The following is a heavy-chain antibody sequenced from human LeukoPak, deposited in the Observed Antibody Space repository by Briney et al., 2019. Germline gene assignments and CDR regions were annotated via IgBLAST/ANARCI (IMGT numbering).Heavy chain of an antibody. CDR1: GGSFSGYY. V-gene: IGHV4-34*01. D-gene: IGHD4-17*01. CDR3: ARLRAVVDY. CDR2: INHSGST. Sequence: SETLSLTCAVYGGSFSGYYWSWIRQPPGKGLEWIGEINHSGSTNYNPSLKSRVTISVDTSKNQFSLKLSSVTAADTAVYYCARLRAVVDYWGQGTLVTVSS. J-gene: IGHJ4*02.